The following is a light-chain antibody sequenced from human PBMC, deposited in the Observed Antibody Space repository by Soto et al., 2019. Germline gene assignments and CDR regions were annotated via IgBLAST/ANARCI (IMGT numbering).Light chain of an antibody. J-gene: IGLJ2*01. CDR3: QSYDSSLSGVV. CDR2: GNS. CDR1: SSNIGAGYD. Sequence: QLVLTQPPSVSGAPGQRVTISCTGSSSNIGAGYDVHWYQHLPGTAPKLLIYGNSNRPSGVPDRFSGSNSGTSASLAITGLQAEDEADYYCQSYDSSLSGVVFGGGTKLTVL. V-gene: IGLV1-40*01.